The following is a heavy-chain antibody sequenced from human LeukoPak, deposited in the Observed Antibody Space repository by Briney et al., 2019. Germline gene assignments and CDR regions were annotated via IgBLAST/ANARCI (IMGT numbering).Heavy chain of an antibody. CDR1: GGPIRSNY. CDR3: ARGFGSGTSPFDN. J-gene: IGHJ4*02. CDR2: IYVTDLN. V-gene: IGHV4-4*07. Sequence: SGTLSLTCTVSGGPIRSNYWSWIRQTGGKGLEWIGRIYVTDLNNYNPSLKSRVTISVDMSKNQLSLNLTSVTAADTAIYYCARGFGSGTSPFDNWGRGTLVTVSS. D-gene: IGHD3-10*01.